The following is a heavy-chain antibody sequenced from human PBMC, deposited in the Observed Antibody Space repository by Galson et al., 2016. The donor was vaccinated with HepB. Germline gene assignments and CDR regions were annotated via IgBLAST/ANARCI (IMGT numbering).Heavy chain of an antibody. Sequence: SLRLSCAVAGFTFSNYAMTWVRQAPGKGLEWVSAISATGGGTHYADSVRGRFTISRDNSKNTLYLLMDSLRAEDTAIYYCTRGRDETLGTPPFDFWGQGTLVTVSS. CDR2: ISATGGGT. V-gene: IGHV3-23*01. D-gene: IGHD2-15*01. CDR1: GFTFSNYA. J-gene: IGHJ4*02. CDR3: TRGRDETLGTPPFDF.